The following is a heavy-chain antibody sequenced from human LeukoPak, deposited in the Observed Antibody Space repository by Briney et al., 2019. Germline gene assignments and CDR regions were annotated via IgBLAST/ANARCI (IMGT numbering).Heavy chain of an antibody. CDR3: ASPGYCSGGSCYRGGFDY. J-gene: IGHJ4*02. V-gene: IGHV1-69*05. CDR1: GGTFSSYA. D-gene: IGHD2-15*01. Sequence: ASVKVSCKASGGTFSSYAISWVRQAPGQGLEWMVGIIPIFGTANYAQKFQGRVTITTDESTSTAYMELSSLRSEDTAVYYCASPGYCSGGSCYRGGFDYWGPGTLVTVSS. CDR2: IIPIFGTA.